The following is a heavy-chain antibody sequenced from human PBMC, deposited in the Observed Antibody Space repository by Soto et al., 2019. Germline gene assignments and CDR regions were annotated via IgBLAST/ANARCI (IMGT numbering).Heavy chain of an antibody. CDR3: ARVSPSQQPNPRWGGAYVDV. CDR1: GGSISNGGYY. J-gene: IGHJ6*03. Sequence: QLQLEESGPGLVKPSQTLSLTCAVSGGSISNGGYYWSWIRQHPGKGLEWIGSIYFSGSTYYNPSLEGRVTISVATPKSQFSLPLSSVTAADTAAYYCARVSPSQQPNPRWGGAYVDVWGKGPRVTVPS. D-gene: IGHD6-13*01. CDR2: IYFSGST. V-gene: IGHV4-31*11.